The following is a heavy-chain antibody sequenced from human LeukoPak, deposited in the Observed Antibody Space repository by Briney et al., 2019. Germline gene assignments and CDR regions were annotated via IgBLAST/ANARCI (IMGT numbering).Heavy chain of an antibody. CDR2: ICSGSSYI. V-gene: IGHV3-21*01. CDR1: GFTFSSNI. J-gene: IGHJ4*02. D-gene: IGHD2-15*01. Sequence: GGSLRLSCAASGFTFSSNIMNWVRQAPGKGLEWVSSICSGSSYIYYADSVKGRFTISRDNAKNSLYLQMTSLRAEDTALYYCARKVTSGYCSGGICRGYFDYWGQGTLVTVSS. CDR3: ARKVTSGYCSGGICRGYFDY.